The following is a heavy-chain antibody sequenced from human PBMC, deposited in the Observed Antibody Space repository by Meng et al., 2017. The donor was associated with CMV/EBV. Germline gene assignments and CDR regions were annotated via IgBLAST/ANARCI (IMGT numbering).Heavy chain of an antibody. CDR3: ARDLRVVPAAVYYFDY. Sequence: GESLKISWEASGFTFSSYWMSWVRQAPGKGLEWVANIKQDGSEKYYVDSVKGRFTISRDNAKNSLYLQMNSLRAEDTAVYYCARDLRVVPAAVYYFDYWGQGTLVTVSS. CDR2: IKQDGSEK. J-gene: IGHJ4*02. CDR1: GFTFSSYW. V-gene: IGHV3-7*01. D-gene: IGHD2-2*01.